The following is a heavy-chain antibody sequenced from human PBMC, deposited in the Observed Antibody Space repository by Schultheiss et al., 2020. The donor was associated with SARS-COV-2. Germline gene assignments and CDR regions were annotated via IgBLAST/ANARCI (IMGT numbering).Heavy chain of an antibody. V-gene: IGHV3-23*01. CDR1: GFTFSNYW. J-gene: IGHJ4*02. CDR2: ISGRGDRT. CDR3: AKFAIAVARGY. Sequence: GGSLRLSCAASGFTFSNYWIHWVRQAPGKGLEWVSAISGRGDRTWYTDSVKGRFTISRDNSKSTLYLQMNSLRPEDTAVYYCAKFAIAVARGYWGQGTLVTVSS. D-gene: IGHD6-19*01.